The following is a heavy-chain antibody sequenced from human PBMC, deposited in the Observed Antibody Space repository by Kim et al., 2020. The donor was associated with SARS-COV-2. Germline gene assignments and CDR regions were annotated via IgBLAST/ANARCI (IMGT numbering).Heavy chain of an antibody. CDR3: AVLSPRPYFDY. J-gene: IGHJ4*02. D-gene: IGHD3-16*01. CDR1: GFTFDAYA. CDR2: ISWNSGSI. V-gene: IGHV3-9*01. Sequence: GGSLRLSCAASGFTFDAYAMHWVRQAPGKSLEWVSGISWNSGSIGYADSVTGRFTISRDNAKNSLYLQMNSLRAEDTALYYCAVLSPRPYFDYWGQGTLVTVSS.